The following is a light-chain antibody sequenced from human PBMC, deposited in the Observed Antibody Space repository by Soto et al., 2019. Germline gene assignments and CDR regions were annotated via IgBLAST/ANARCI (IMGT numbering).Light chain of an antibody. CDR1: SSDVGGYNY. V-gene: IGLV2-11*01. Sequence: QSALTQPRSVSGSPGQSVTISCTGTSSDVGGYNYVSWYQQHPGKAPKLMIYDVSKRPSGVPDRFSGSKSGNTASLTISGLQAEDEADYYCCSYAGSYTLPVFGGGTQLTVL. J-gene: IGLJ2*01. CDR3: CSYAGSYTLPV. CDR2: DVS.